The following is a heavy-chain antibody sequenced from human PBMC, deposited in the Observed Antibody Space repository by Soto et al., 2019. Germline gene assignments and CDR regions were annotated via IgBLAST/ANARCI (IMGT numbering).Heavy chain of an antibody. CDR3: ARGVEMATLPDY. D-gene: IGHD5-12*01. V-gene: IGHV1-3*01. Sequence: ASVKVSCKASGYTFTSYAMHWVRQAPGQRLEWMGWINAGNGNTKYSQKFQGRVTITRDTSASTAYMELSSLRSDDTAVYYCARGVEMATLPDYWGQGTLVTVSS. CDR2: INAGNGNT. J-gene: IGHJ4*02. CDR1: GYTFTSYA.